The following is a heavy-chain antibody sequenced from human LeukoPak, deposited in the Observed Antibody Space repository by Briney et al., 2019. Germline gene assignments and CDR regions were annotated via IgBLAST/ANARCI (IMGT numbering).Heavy chain of an antibody. J-gene: IGHJ3*02. D-gene: IGHD3-22*01. V-gene: IGHV3-48*01. Sequence: GGSLRLSCAASAFTSSSYSMNWVRQAPGKGLEWVSYISSSSSTIYYADSVKGRFTISRDNAKNSLYLQMNSLRAEDTAVYYCARDRYYYDSSGYTNAFDIWGQGTMVTVSS. CDR1: AFTSSSYS. CDR3: ARDRYYYDSSGYTNAFDI. CDR2: ISSSSSTI.